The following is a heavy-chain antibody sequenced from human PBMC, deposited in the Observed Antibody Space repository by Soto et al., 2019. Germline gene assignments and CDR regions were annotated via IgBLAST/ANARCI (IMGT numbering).Heavy chain of an antibody. J-gene: IGHJ4*02. D-gene: IGHD5-12*01. V-gene: IGHV3-23*01. Sequence: GGSLRLSCAASGFTFSVYAMTWVRQAPGKGLEWVSAISGSGGTTFYADSVKGRFTISRDNSKNTLYLHMNSLRAEDTALYYCAKDLLVARGGNFDYWGQGTLVTVSS. CDR3: AKDLLVARGGNFDY. CDR1: GFTFSVYA. CDR2: ISGSGGTT.